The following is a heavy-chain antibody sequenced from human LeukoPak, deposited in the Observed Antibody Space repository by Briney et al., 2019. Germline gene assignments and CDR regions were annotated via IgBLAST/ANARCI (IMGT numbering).Heavy chain of an antibody. CDR1: GGSFSGYY. V-gene: IGHV4-34*01. Sequence: PSETLSLTCAVYGGSFSGYYWSWIRQPPGKGLEWIGEINHSGSTNYNPSLKSRVTISVDTSKNQFSLKLTSVTAADTAVYYCAKTGSTIAARPPDYWGQGSLVTVSP. CDR3: AKTGSTIAARPPDY. J-gene: IGHJ4*02. D-gene: IGHD6-6*01. CDR2: INHSGST.